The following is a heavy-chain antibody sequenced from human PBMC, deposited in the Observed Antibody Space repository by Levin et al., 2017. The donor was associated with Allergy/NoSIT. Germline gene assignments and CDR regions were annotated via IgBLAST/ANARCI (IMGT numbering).Heavy chain of an antibody. J-gene: IGHJ6*02. CDR2: ISSSSSYT. V-gene: IGHV3-11*03. CDR1: GFTFSDYY. CDR3: ARPHDYYYGMDV. Sequence: PGGSLRLSCAASGFTFSDYYMSWIRQAPGKGLEWVSYISSSSSYTNYADSVKGRFTISRDNAKNSLYLQMNSLRAEDTAVYYCARPHDYYYGMDVWGQGTTVTVSS.